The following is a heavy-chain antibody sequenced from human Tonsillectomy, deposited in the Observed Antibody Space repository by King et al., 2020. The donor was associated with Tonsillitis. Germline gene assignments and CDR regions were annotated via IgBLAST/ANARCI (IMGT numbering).Heavy chain of an antibody. CDR3: AKEVDTAMVLDY. Sequence: VQLVESGGGVVQPGGSLRLSCAASGFTFYDNSMHWVRQAPGKGLEWVSLISWDGGITYYADSVKVRFTISRDNSKNSLYLQMNSLRTEDTALYYCAKEVDTAMVLDYWGQGTLVTVSS. V-gene: IGHV3-43*02. D-gene: IGHD5-18*01. CDR2: ISWDGGIT. CDR1: GFTFYDNS. J-gene: IGHJ4*02.